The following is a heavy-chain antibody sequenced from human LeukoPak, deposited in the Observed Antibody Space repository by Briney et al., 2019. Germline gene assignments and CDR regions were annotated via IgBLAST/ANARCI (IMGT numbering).Heavy chain of an antibody. D-gene: IGHD3-22*01. CDR3: ARVWDDSSGDGDY. CDR2: IKHDGSEK. J-gene: IGHJ4*02. V-gene: IGHV3-7*01. Sequence: GGSLRLSCAASGFIFTNYFMSWVRQAPGKGLEWVASIKHDGSEKYYVDSVRGRFTISRDNTMNSLYLQMSSLRAEDTAVYYCARVWDDSSGDGDYWGQGTLVTVSS. CDR1: GFIFTNYF.